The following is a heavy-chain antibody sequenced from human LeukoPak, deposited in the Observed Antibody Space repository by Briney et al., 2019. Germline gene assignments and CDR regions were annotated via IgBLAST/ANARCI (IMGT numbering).Heavy chain of an antibody. CDR2: ISSSSSYI. Sequence: GGSLRLSCAASGFTFSSYSMNWVRQAPGKGLEWVSSISSSSSYIYYADSVKGRFTISRDNAKNSLYLQMNSLRAEDTAVYYCARAVEQYCSGGSRYEWGYWGQGTLVTVSS. J-gene: IGHJ4*02. D-gene: IGHD2-15*01. V-gene: IGHV3-21*01. CDR1: GFTFSSYS. CDR3: ARAVEQYCSGGSRYEWGY.